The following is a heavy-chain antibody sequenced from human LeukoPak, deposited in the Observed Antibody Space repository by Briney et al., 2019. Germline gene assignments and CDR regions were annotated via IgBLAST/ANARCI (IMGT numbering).Heavy chain of an antibody. V-gene: IGHV3-66*01. CDR3: ARRLLTGYYEF. J-gene: IGHJ4*02. CDR2: LYSGDTT. D-gene: IGHD3-9*01. Sequence: GWSLRLSCAASGFTVSSTYMSWVRQAPGKGLEWVSALYSGDTTYYANSVKGRFTISRDNSKNMLYLQMNSLRAEDTAVYYCARRLLTGYYEFWGQGTLVTVSS. CDR1: GFTVSSTY.